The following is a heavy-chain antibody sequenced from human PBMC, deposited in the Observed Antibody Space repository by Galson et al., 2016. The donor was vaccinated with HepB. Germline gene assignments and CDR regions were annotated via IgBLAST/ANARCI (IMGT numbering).Heavy chain of an antibody. Sequence: KVSCKASGYTFTSYYMHWVRQAPGQGLEWMGIINPSGGSTNYAQKFQGRVTVTRDTSTSTVYMELSSLRSEDTAVYYCARGTGTGGYFDYWGQGTLVTVSS. V-gene: IGHV1-46*01. CDR1: GYTFTSYY. CDR2: INPSGGST. D-gene: IGHD1-1*01. J-gene: IGHJ4*02. CDR3: ARGTGTGGYFDY.